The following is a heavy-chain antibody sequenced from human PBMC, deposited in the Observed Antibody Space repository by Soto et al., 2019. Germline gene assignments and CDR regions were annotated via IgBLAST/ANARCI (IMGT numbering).Heavy chain of an antibody. CDR2: VYPGDSDT. CDR1: GYSFPSYW. Sequence: EVQLVQSGAEVKKPGESLKISCKGSGYSFPSYWIGWVRQMPGKGREWMGIVYPGDSDTRYSPSFQGKVTISADKSISTAYLQWSSLKASDTAMYYCARLSGCNNGVCYKFDYGGQGTLVTVSS. D-gene: IGHD2-8*01. CDR3: ARLSGCNNGVCYKFDY. J-gene: IGHJ4*02. V-gene: IGHV5-51*01.